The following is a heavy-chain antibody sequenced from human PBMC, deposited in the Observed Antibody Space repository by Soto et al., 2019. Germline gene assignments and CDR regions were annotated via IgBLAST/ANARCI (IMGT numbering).Heavy chain of an antibody. CDR1: RYSVSSYW. V-gene: IGHV5-10-1*01. CDR3: ARPGGDGYKDYYCGMDV. J-gene: IGHJ6*02. CDR2: IVPSDSYT. D-gene: IGHD2-21*01. Sequence: GESPKIPCKGSRYSVSSYWISWVRQIPGKGLEWLGRIVPSDSYTNYSPSVQGHVTISADKSISTAYLQWSSVKASDTAMYYWARPGGDGYKDYYCGMDVWGQGTTVTVSS.